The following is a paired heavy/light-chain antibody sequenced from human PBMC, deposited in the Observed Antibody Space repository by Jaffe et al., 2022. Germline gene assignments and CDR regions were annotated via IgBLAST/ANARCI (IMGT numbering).Light chain of an antibody. CDR1: NIGSKS. J-gene: IGLJ3*02. Sequence: SYVLTQPPSVSVAPGKTARITCGGNNIGSKSVHWYQQKPGQAPVLVIYYDSDRPSGIPERFSGSNSGNTATLTISRVEAGDEADYYCQVWDSSSDRGVFGGGTKLTVL. CDR2: YDS. V-gene: IGLV3-21*04. CDR3: QVWDSSSDRGV.
Heavy chain of an antibody. V-gene: IGHV1-18*01. CDR1: GYTFTSYG. D-gene: IGHD3-9*01. J-gene: IGHJ5*02. CDR3: ARTYHYDILTTRGGGWFDP. CDR2: ISAYNGNT. Sequence: QVQLVQSGAEVKKPGASVKVSCKASGYTFTSYGISWVRQAPGQGLEWMGWISAYNGNTNYAQKLQGRVTMTTDTSTSTAYMELRSLRSDDTAVYYCARTYHYDILTTRGGGWFDPWGQGTLVTVSS.